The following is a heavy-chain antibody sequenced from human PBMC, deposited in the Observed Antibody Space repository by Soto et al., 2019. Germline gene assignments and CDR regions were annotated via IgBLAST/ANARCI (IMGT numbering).Heavy chain of an antibody. V-gene: IGHV4-31*11. CDR3: ARDSHSQQPNHRWGGGYMDV. D-gene: IGHD6-13*01. Sequence: QLQLQESGPGLVKPSQTLSLTCAVPGWSISNGGYYWSWIRQHPGNVLEWIGSIYFSGRTYYNPSIERRVTFSVATPKNQFSLKLSSVAAADAAAYYCARDSHSQQPNHRWGGGYMDVWGKGTTVTVSS. CDR2: IYFSGRT. CDR1: GWSISNGGYY. J-gene: IGHJ6*03.